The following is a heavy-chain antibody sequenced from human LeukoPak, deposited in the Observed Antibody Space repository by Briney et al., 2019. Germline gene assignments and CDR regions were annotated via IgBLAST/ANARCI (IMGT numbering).Heavy chain of an antibody. CDR1: GFTFSGSA. V-gene: IGHV3-73*01. CDR3: AAPDFDY. D-gene: IGHD6-25*01. Sequence: PGGSLRLSCAASGFTFSGSAMDWVRQASGKGLEWVGRIRSKANSYATAYAASVKGRFTISRDDSKNTAYLQMNSLKTEDTAVYYCAAPDFDYWGQGTLVTVSS. CDR2: IRSKANSYAT. J-gene: IGHJ4*02.